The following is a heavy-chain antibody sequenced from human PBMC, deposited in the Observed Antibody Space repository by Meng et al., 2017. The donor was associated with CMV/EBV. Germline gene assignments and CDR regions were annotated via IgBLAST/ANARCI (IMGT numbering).Heavy chain of an antibody. Sequence: VSSYTIRWVRQAHGEGREWMGGIIPMFGTENYAQKFQGRVTITADESTSTAYMELSSLRSEDTAVYYCARVFAPNYDFWSGQRFDPWGQGTLVTVSS. CDR3: ARVFAPNYDFWSGQRFDP. J-gene: IGHJ5*02. CDR2: IIPMFGTE. D-gene: IGHD3-3*01. CDR1: VSSYT. V-gene: IGHV1-69*01.